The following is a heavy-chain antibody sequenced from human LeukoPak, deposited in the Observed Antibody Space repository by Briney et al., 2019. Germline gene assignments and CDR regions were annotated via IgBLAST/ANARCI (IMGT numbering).Heavy chain of an antibody. CDR2: ISGSGGRT. CDR1: GFTFNSYS. V-gene: IGHV3-23*01. CDR3: AKQLGYCSDGSCYFPY. Sequence: GGSLRLSCAASGFTFNSYSMSWVRQAPGRGLEWVSAISGSGGRTYYVDSVKGRFTISRDNSKNTLCLQMNSLRAEDTAVYYCAKQLGYCSDGSCYFPYWGQGTLVTVSS. D-gene: IGHD2-15*01. J-gene: IGHJ4*02.